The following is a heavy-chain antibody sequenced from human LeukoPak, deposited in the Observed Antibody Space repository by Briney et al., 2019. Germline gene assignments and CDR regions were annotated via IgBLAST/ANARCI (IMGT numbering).Heavy chain of an antibody. CDR2: INHSGST. V-gene: IGHV4-34*01. D-gene: IGHD6-19*01. CDR1: GGSFSGYY. J-gene: IGHJ3*02. CDR3: AKGGNIAVASPGAGAFEI. Sequence: SETLSLTCAVYGGSFSGYYWSWIRQPPGKGLEWIGEINHSGSTNYNPSLKSRVTISVDTSKNQFSLKLSSVTAADTAVYYCAKGGNIAVASPGAGAFEIWGQGAMVTVSS.